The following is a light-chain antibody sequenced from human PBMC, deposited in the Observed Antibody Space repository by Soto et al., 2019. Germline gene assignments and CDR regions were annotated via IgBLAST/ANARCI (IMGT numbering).Light chain of an antibody. CDR3: QQYNNWPRT. Sequence: EMVMTQSPDTLSVSPWERATLSCMASQSVGSNLAWYQQKPGQAPRLLIYDTSTRATGISVRFSGSGFGTEFTLTISSLQSEDFAVYFCQQYNNWPRTFGQGTKV. CDR1: QSVGSN. V-gene: IGKV3D-15*01. CDR2: DTS. J-gene: IGKJ1*01.